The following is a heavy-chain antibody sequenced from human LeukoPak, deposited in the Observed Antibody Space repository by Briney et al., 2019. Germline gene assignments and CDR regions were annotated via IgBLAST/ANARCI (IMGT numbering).Heavy chain of an antibody. CDR2: INSDGSWT. J-gene: IGHJ4*02. D-gene: IGHD3-22*01. CDR3: VSSYETY. CDR1: GNYW. V-gene: IGHV3-74*01. Sequence: GGSLRLSCAAYGNYWMHWVRQVPGKGLVWVSHINSDGSWTSYADSVKGRFTISKDNAKNTVYLQMNSLRAEDTAVYYCVSSYETYWGRGTLVTVSS.